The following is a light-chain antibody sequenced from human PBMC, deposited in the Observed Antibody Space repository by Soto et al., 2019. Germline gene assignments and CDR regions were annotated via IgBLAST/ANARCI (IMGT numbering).Light chain of an antibody. V-gene: IGLV2-23*03. Sequence: QSVLTQPASVSGSPGQSITISCTGTRSDVGSYNLVSWYQQYPGKAPKLMIYEGSKRPSGVSNRFSGSKSGNTASLTISGLQAEDEADYYCCSYAGSSTFGVLGTGTKVTVL. CDR3: CSYAGSSTFGV. CDR1: RSDVGSYNL. CDR2: EGS. J-gene: IGLJ1*01.